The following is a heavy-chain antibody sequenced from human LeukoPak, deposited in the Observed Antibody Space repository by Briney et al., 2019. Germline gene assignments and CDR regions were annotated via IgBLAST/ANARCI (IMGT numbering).Heavy chain of an antibody. CDR2: FDPEDGET. CDR1: GYTLTELS. J-gene: IGHJ5*02. CDR3: ATTAAGGTWDRWFDP. Sequence: ASVKVSCKVSGYTLTELSMHWVRQAPGKGLEWMGGFDPEDGETIYAQKFQDRVTMTEDTSTDTAYMELSSLRSEDTAVYYCATTAAGGTWDRWFDPWGQGTLVTVSS. V-gene: IGHV1-24*01. D-gene: IGHD6-13*01.